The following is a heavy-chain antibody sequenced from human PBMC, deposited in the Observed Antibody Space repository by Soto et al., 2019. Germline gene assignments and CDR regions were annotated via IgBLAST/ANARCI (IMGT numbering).Heavy chain of an antibody. D-gene: IGHD3-10*01. CDR3: TTGPITMVRGVLLPFDY. Sequence: EVQLVESGGGLVKPGGSLRLSCAASGFTFSNAWMSWVRQAPGKGLEWVGRIKSKTDGGTTDYAAPVKGRFTISREDSKNTLYLQMNSLKTEDTAVYYCTTGPITMVRGVLLPFDYWGQGTLVTVSS. CDR1: GFTFSNAW. J-gene: IGHJ4*02. V-gene: IGHV3-15*01. CDR2: IKSKTDGGTT.